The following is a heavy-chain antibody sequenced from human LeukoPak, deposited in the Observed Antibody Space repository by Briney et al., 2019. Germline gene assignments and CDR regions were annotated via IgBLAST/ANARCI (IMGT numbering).Heavy chain of an antibody. V-gene: IGHV3-33*01. Sequence: GGSLRLSCAASGFAFNTYAMHWVRQAPGQGLEWVALIWHDGSHKFYSNSVRGQFTISRDNSKNTVSLQMNNLRPEDTAVYYCAREIFGSGSYPTFGGEGTL. CDR3: AREIFGSGSYPTF. CDR2: IWHDGSHK. J-gene: IGHJ4*02. D-gene: IGHD3-10*01. CDR1: GFAFNTYA.